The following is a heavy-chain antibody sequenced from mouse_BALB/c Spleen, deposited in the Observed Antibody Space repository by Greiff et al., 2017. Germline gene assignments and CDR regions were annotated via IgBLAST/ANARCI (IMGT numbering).Heavy chain of an antibody. V-gene: IGHV2-9*02. CDR3: ARDRGRAGRYFDY. CDR1: GFSLTSYG. J-gene: IGHJ2*01. D-gene: IGHD3-3*01. Sequence: QVQLQQSGPGLVAPSQSLSITCTVSGFSLTSYGVHWVRQPPGKGLEWLGVIWAGGSTNYNSALMSRLSISKDNSKSQVFLKMNSLQTDDTAMYYCARDRGRAGRYFDYWGQGTTLTVSS. CDR2: IWAGGST.